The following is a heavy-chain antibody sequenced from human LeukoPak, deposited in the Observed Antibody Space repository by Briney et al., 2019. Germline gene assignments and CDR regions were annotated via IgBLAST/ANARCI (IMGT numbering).Heavy chain of an antibody. CDR1: GFTFSSYA. D-gene: IGHD5-18*01. CDR2: IDYRGDYT. Sequence: PGGSLRLSCGASGFTFSSYAMTWARRAPGKGLEWVSTIDYRGDYTYYADSVKGRFTISRDNSRDTVYLQMNNLRAEDTAVYYCVKRGSNYGPFDNWGQGTLVTVSS. J-gene: IGHJ4*02. V-gene: IGHV3-23*01. CDR3: VKRGSNYGPFDN.